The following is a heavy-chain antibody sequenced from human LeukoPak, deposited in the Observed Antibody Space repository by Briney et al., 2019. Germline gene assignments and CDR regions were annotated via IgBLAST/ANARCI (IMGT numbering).Heavy chain of an antibody. Sequence: PGGSLRLSCAASGFTVSSNYMSWVRQAPGKGLEWVSVIYSGGSTYYADSVKGRFTISRDNSKNTLYLQMNSLRAEDTAVYYCARVHDYYYYYMDVWGKGTTVTVSS. V-gene: IGHV3-53*01. CDR3: ARVHDYYYYYMDV. CDR1: GFTVSSNY. CDR2: IYSGGST. J-gene: IGHJ6*03.